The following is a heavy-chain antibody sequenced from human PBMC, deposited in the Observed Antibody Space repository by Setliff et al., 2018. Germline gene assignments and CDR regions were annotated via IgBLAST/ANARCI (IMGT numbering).Heavy chain of an antibody. CDR2: INHSGST. J-gene: IGHJ4*02. CDR3: ARDPGHRSGTWSLDY. V-gene: IGHV4-34*01. Sequence: SETLSLTCTVYGGSFSDYYWGWIRQPPGKGLEWIAEINHSGSTNYNPSLKSRVTISVDTSRNQFSLKLNSVTAADTAVYSCARDPGHRSGTWSLDYWGQGTLVTVSS. CDR1: GGSFSDYY.